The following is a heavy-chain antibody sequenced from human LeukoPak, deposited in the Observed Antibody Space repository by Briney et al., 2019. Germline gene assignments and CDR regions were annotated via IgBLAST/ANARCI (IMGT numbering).Heavy chain of an antibody. D-gene: IGHD3-10*01. CDR2: INHSGSA. J-gene: IGHJ4*02. V-gene: IGHV4-34*01. Sequence: PSETLPLTCAVYGGSFSGYYWSWIRQPPGKGLEWIGEINHSGSANYNPSLKSRVTISVDTSKNQFSLKLSSVTAADTAVYYCASFSSDGSGYDYWGQGTLVTVSS. CDR1: GGSFSGYY. CDR3: ASFSSDGSGYDY.